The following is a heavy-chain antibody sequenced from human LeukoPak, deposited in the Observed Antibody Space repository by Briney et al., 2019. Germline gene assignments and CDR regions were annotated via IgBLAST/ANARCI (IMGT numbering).Heavy chain of an antibody. CDR1: GSGFSDQY. CDR2: IANIGNGYMT. CDR3: TRGYSGVSRYAFDI. D-gene: IGHD5-12*01. J-gene: IGHJ3*02. Sequence: PGGSLRLSCVASGSGFSDQYMDWVRQAAGKGLEWVGRIANIGNGYMTEYAASVKGRFTISRDDSKNSLYLHMNSLKTEDTAVYSCTRGYSGVSRYAFDIWGQGTMVTVSS. V-gene: IGHV3-72*01.